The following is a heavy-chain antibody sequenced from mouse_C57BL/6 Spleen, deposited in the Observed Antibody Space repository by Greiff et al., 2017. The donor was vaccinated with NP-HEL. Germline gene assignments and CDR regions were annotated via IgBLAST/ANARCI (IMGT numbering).Heavy chain of an antibody. CDR2: IRNKANGYTT. CDR1: GFTFTDYY. D-gene: IGHD2-1*01. CDR3: ARYGNRDAMDY. J-gene: IGHJ4*01. Sequence: EVMLGESGGGLVQPGGSLSLSCAASGFTFTDYYMSWVRQPPGKALEWLGFIRNKANGYTTEYSASVKGRFTISRDNSQSILYLQMNALRAEDSATYYCARYGNRDAMDYWGQGTSVTVSS. V-gene: IGHV7-3*01.